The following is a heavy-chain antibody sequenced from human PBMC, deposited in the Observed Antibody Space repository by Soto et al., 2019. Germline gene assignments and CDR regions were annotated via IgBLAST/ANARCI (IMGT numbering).Heavy chain of an antibody. CDR2: INHSGST. CDR1: YC. Sequence: YCGRWISQPPGKGLEWIGEINHSGSTNYNPSLNSRVTITVDTSKNQFSLKLSSVTAADTAVYYCARVSGIYYYGMDVWGQGTTVTVSS. V-gene: IGHV4-34*01. J-gene: IGHJ6*02. CDR3: ARVSGIYYYGMDV. D-gene: IGHD3-10*01.